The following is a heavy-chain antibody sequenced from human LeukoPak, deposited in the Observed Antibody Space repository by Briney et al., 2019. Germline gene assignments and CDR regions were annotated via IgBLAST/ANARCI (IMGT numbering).Heavy chain of an antibody. D-gene: IGHD3-22*01. J-gene: IGHJ4*02. Sequence: SETLSLTCSVSGGSISGYYWTWIRQPPGKGLEWIGYIYYSGSTNYNPSLKSRLTITVDTSKNQFSLRLGSVTAADTAVYYCASLSGYYFPDYWGQGTLVTVSS. CDR3: ASLSGYYFPDY. CDR2: IYYSGST. V-gene: IGHV4-59*01. CDR1: GGSISGYY.